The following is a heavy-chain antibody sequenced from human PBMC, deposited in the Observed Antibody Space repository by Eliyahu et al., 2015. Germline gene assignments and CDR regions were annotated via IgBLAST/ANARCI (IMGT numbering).Heavy chain of an antibody. J-gene: IGHJ3*01. V-gene: IGHV4-59*08. CDR3: AGFNV. CDR1: XFSISTYY. CDR2: IYFSGST. Sequence: QVQLQESGPGLVKPSETLSLTCTVSXFSISTYYWSWVRQPPGKGLEWIGYIYFSGSTSYNPSLVSRVTMSVDTSKKQLSLTLSSVTAADTAMYYCAGFNVWGQGTMVTVSS.